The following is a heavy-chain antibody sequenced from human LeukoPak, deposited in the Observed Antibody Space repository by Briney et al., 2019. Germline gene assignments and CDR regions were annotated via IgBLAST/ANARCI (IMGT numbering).Heavy chain of an antibody. V-gene: IGHV3-23*01. CDR1: GFTFSSYS. Sequence: GGSLRLSCTASGFTFSSYSMSWARQAPGKGLEWVSAISGSGGSTYYTHSVKGRLTISRENSKNTLYLQKNSLRAEDTAVYYSAKGGYCGGDCYPIEFDYWGQGTLVTVSS. D-gene: IGHD2-21*02. J-gene: IGHJ4*02. CDR3: AKGGYCGGDCYPIEFDY. CDR2: ISGSGGST.